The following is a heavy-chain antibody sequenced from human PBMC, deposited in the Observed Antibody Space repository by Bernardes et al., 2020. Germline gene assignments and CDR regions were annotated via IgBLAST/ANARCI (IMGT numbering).Heavy chain of an antibody. CDR2: VHCNTGAT. CDR3: TRPGGTTGWGMDV. Sequence: ASLKVSCKSSGYTFTGHYMHWVRQAPGLGLEWMGRVHCNTGATNYAPKFQGRVTMTRDTSITTAYMELNSLRFDDTAVYYCTRPGGTTGWGMDVWGQGTTVSGSS. V-gene: IGHV1-2*06. CDR1: GYTFTGHY. J-gene: IGHJ6*02. D-gene: IGHD1-1*01.